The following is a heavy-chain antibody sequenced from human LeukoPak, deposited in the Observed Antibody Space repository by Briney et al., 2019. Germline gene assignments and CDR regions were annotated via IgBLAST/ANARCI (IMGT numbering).Heavy chain of an antibody. CDR3: ARDERMGYYDSSGYYVNDAFDI. Sequence: ASVKVSCKASGYTFTSYGISWVRQAPGQGLEWMGWISAYNGNTNYAQKLQGRVTMTTDTSTSTAYMELRSLRSDDTAVYYCARDERMGYYDSSGYYVNDAFDIWGQGTMVTVSS. CDR1: GYTFTSYG. D-gene: IGHD3-22*01. J-gene: IGHJ3*02. CDR2: ISAYNGNT. V-gene: IGHV1-18*01.